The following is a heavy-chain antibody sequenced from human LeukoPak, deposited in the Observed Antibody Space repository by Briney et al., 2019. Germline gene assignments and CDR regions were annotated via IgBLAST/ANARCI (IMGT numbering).Heavy chain of an antibody. J-gene: IGHJ6*03. CDR3: ARGVPKTSYYYYYMDV. V-gene: IGHV3-21*01. CDR1: GFTFSSYS. Sequence: GGSLRLSCAASGFTFSSYSMNWVRQAPGKGLEWVSSISSSSSYIYYADSVKGRFTISRDSAKNSLYLQMNSLRAEDTAVYYCARGVPKTSYYYYYMDVWGKGTTVTVSS. D-gene: IGHD4-11*01. CDR2: ISSSSSYI.